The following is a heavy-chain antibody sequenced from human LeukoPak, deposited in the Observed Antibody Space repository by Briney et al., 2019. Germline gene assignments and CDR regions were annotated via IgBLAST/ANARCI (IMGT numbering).Heavy chain of an antibody. Sequence: SETLSLTRTVSGGSISSYYWSWIRQPAGKGLEWIGRIYTSGSTNYNPSLKSRVTMSVDTSKNQFSLKLSSVTAADTAVYYCARSRVETDIVVVPAARPRLYYYYYMDVWGKGTTVTVSS. D-gene: IGHD2-2*02. V-gene: IGHV4-4*07. CDR2: IYTSGST. CDR3: ARSRVETDIVVVPAARPRLYYYYYMDV. CDR1: GGSISSYY. J-gene: IGHJ6*03.